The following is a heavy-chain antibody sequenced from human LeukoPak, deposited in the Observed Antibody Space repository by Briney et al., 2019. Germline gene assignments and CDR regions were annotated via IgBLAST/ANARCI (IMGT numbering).Heavy chain of an antibody. Sequence: GGSLRLSCAASGFTFSTYWMHWVRQAPGKGLEWVSYISGSGNNIYYADSVKGRFTIFRDNAENSLYLEMNSLRAEDTAVYYCARIFEVPGYSSGWYGWDYFDYWGQGTLVTVSS. J-gene: IGHJ4*02. CDR3: ARIFEVPGYSSGWYGWDYFDY. CDR1: GFTFSTYW. CDR2: ISGSGNNI. D-gene: IGHD6-19*01. V-gene: IGHV3-48*04.